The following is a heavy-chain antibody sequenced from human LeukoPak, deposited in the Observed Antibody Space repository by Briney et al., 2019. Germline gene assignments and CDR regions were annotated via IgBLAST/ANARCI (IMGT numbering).Heavy chain of an antibody. V-gene: IGHV1-69*13. CDR3: ASPQEYTPYYYYGMDV. CDR2: IIPIFGTA. J-gene: IGHJ6*02. CDR1: GGTFSSYA. Sequence: ASVKVSCKASGGTFSSYAISWVRQAPGQGLEWMGGIIPIFGTANYAQKFQGRVTITADESTSTAYMELSSLRSEDTAVYYCASPQEYTPYYYYGMDVWGQGTTVTVSS. D-gene: IGHD1-1*01.